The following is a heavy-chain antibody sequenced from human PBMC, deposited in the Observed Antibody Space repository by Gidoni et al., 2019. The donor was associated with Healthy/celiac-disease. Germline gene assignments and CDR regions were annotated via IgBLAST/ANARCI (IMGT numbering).Heavy chain of an antibody. Sequence: QVQLVESVGGVVQPGKSLRLSGAASGFAFSSYGMHWVRQAPGKGLEWVAVIWYDGSNKYYADSVKGRFTISRDNSKTTLYLQMNSLRAEATAGYYCARDYGGNSPFDYWGQGTLVTVSS. D-gene: IGHD4-17*01. V-gene: IGHV3-33*01. CDR2: IWYDGSNK. CDR3: ARDYGGNSPFDY. J-gene: IGHJ4*02. CDR1: GFAFSSYG.